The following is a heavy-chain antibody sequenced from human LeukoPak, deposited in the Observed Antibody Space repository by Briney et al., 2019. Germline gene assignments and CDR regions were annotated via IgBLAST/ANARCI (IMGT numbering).Heavy chain of an antibody. CDR3: ARAGYCSSTSCYAGYFDY. J-gene: IGHJ4*02. Sequence: KPSETLSLPCTVSGGSISSYYWSWIRQPPGKGLEWIGYIYYSGSTNYNPSLKSRVTISVDTSKNQFSLKLSSVTAADTAVYYCARAGYCSSTSCYAGYFDYWGQGTLVTVSS. CDR1: GGSISSYY. D-gene: IGHD2-2*01. V-gene: IGHV4-59*01. CDR2: IYYSGST.